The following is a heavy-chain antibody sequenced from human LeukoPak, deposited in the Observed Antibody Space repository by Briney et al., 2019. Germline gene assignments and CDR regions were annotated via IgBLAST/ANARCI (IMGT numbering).Heavy chain of an antibody. V-gene: IGHV1-8*01. J-gene: IGHJ6*02. CDR1: GYTFTSYD. Sequence: ASVKVSCKASGYTFTSYDINWVRQATGQGLEWMGWMNSNSGNTGYAQKFQGRVTMTRNTSISTAYMELSSLRSEDTAVYYCARVGYSSSWYNFYYYGMDVWGQGTTVTVSS. D-gene: IGHD6-13*01. CDR2: MNSNSGNT. CDR3: ARVGYSSSWYNFYYYGMDV.